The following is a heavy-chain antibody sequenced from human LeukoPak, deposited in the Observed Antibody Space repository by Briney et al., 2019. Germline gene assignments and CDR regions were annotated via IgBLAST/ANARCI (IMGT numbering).Heavy chain of an antibody. V-gene: IGHV4-38-2*02. CDR1: GYSISSGYY. J-gene: IGHJ4*02. CDR3: ARVTYYDYVWGSYRYTTFDY. CDR2: IYHSGST. D-gene: IGHD3-16*02. Sequence: SETLSLTCTVSGYSISSGYYWGWIRQPPGKGLEWIGSIYHSGSTNYNPSLKSRVTISVDTSKNQFSLKLSSVTAADTAVYYCARVTYYDYVWGSYRYTTFDYWGQGTLVTVSS.